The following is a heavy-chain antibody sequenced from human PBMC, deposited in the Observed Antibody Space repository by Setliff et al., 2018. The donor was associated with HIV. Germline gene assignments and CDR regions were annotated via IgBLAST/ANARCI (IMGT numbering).Heavy chain of an antibody. J-gene: IGHJ4*02. D-gene: IGHD3-16*01. CDR2: VSYSGST. CDR3: ARRLGATVFYYFDY. Sequence: SETLSLTCTVSGGSISSHLWSWIRQPPGKGLEWIGTVSYSGSTNYNPSLKSRVTISVDTSENQFSLKLSSVTAADTAVYYCARRLGATVFYYFDYWGQGTLVTVSS. V-gene: IGHV4-59*11. CDR1: GGSISSHL.